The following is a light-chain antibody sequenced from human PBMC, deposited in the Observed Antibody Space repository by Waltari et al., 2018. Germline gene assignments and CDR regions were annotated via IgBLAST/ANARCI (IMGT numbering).Light chain of an antibody. CDR1: QSVSSIY. CDR3: QQYGSSPFT. V-gene: IGKV3-20*01. J-gene: IGKJ3*01. CDR2: GAS. Sequence: EIVLTQSPGTLSLSPGERATLSCRASQSVSSIYLSWYQQNPGQAPRLLIYGASSRATGIPDRFGGSGSGTDFTLTINRLEPEDFAVYYCQQYGSSPFTFGPGTKVDIK.